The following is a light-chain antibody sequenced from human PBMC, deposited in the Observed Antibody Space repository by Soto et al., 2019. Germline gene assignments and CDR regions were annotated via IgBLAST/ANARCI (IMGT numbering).Light chain of an antibody. CDR2: EVS. V-gene: IGLV2-18*02. Sequence: QSVLTQPPSVSGSPGQSVTISCTGTSSDVGSYNRVSWYQQPPGTAPKLMIYEVSNRPSGVPDRFSGSKSGNTASLTISGLHAEDEADYYCSSYTSSSTVVFGGGTKLTVL. CDR3: SSYTSSSTVV. J-gene: IGLJ2*01. CDR1: SSDVGSYNR.